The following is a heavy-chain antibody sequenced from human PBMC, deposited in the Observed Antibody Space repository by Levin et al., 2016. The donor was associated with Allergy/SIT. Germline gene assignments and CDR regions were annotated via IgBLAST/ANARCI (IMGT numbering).Heavy chain of an antibody. CDR2: MNPNSGNT. V-gene: IGHV1-8*01. Sequence: WVRQAPGQGLEWMGWMNPNSGNTGYAQKFQGRVTMTRNTSISTAYMELSSLRSEDTAVYYCAREYQLPSRGYYYYGMDVWGQGTTVTVSS. D-gene: IGHD2-2*01. J-gene: IGHJ6*02. CDR3: AREYQLPSRGYYYYGMDV.